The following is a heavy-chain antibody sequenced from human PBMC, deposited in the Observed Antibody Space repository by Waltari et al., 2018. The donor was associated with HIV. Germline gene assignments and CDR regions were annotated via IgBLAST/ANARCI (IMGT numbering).Heavy chain of an antibody. Sequence: EVQLVESGGDLLKPGGCLRLSCAASGFTLNSVWMSWVRQAPGKGREWVGRIRTKGDGGATYYAAAVKGRFTISRDDSKNTVYLQMNSLKIEDTAVYYCTSEEDYGSGSHFDYWGQGTLVTVSS. J-gene: IGHJ4*02. CDR3: TSEEDYGSGSHFDY. D-gene: IGHD3-10*01. V-gene: IGHV3-15*01. CDR2: IRTKGDGGAT. CDR1: GFTLNSVW.